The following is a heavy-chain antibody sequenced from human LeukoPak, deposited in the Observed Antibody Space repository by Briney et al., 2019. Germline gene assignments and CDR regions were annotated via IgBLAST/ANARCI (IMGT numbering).Heavy chain of an antibody. CDR2: ISLARRT. D-gene: IGHD2-15*01. J-gene: IGHJ2*01. CDR3: AGGYCSGGSCYPSRYFDL. V-gene: IGHV4-4*02. Sequence: SETLSLTCGVSGGSITTTNYWSWVRQPPGGGLEWIGEISLARRTRYNPSLQSRVHISIDESKNHLYLNLASVTAADTAVYYCAGGYCSGGSCYPSRYFDLWGRGTLVTVSS. CDR1: GGSITTTNY.